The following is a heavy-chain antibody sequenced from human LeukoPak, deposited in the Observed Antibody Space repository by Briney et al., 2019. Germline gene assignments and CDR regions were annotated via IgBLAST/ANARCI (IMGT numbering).Heavy chain of an antibody. J-gene: IGHJ4*02. CDR1: GYTFTSYY. Sequence: ASVKVSCKASGYTFTSYYMHWVRQAPGQGLEWMGIINPSGGSTSYAQKFQGRVTITADKSTSTAYMELSSLRSGDTAVYYCARDNPGTTNSLDYWGQGTLVTVSS. CDR3: ARDNPGTTNSLDY. D-gene: IGHD1-1*01. V-gene: IGHV1-46*01. CDR2: INPSGGST.